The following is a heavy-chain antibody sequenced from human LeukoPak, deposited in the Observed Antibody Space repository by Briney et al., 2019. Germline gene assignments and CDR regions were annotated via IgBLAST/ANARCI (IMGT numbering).Heavy chain of an antibody. CDR2: IYPGDSDT. V-gene: IGHV5-51*01. CDR1: GYSFTSYW. CDR3: ARRSRPELLWFGEGYYYGMDV. D-gene: IGHD3-10*01. J-gene: IGHJ6*02. Sequence: GESLKISCKGSGYSFTSYWIGWVRQLPGKGLEWMGIIYPGDSDTRYSPSFQGQVTISADKSISTAYLQWSSLKASDTAMYYCARRSRPELLWFGEGYYYGMDVWGQGTTVTVSS.